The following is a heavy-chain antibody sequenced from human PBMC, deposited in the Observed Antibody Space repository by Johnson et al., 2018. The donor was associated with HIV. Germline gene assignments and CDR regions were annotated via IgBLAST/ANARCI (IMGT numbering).Heavy chain of an antibody. J-gene: IGHJ3*02. CDR1: GFTFISYG. CDR3: ARDGKTGPSGDAFDI. V-gene: IGHV3-33*01. CDR2: IWYDGSNK. D-gene: IGHD1-14*01. Sequence: QVQLVESGGGVVQPGRSLRLSCAASGFTFISYGMHWVRQAPGKGLEWVAVIWYDGSNKYYADSVKGRFTISRDNSKNTLYLQMNSLRAEDSALYYCARDGKTGPSGDAFDIWGQRTMVTVSS.